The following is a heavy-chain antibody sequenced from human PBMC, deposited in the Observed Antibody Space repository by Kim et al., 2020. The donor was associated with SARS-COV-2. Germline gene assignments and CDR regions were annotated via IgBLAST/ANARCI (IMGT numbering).Heavy chain of an antibody. CDR2: ISGSGGST. CDR1: GFTFSSYA. V-gene: IGHV3-23*01. D-gene: IGHD3-22*01. Sequence: GGSLRLSCAASGFTFSSYAMSWVRQAPGKGLEWVSAISGSGGSTYYADSVKGRFTISRDNSKNTLYLQMNSLRAEDTAVYYCAKASYYYDSSGYYWSDDYYYYYGMDVWGQGTTVTVSS. J-gene: IGHJ6*02. CDR3: AKASYYYDSSGYYWSDDYYYYYGMDV.